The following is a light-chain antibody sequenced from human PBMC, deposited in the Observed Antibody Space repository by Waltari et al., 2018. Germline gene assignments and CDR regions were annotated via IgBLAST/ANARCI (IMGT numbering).Light chain of an antibody. Sequence: QSVLTQPPSVSAAPGQRVTIPRSGDSSNLGNNYVSWYRQFPGTAPKLLIYENTERPSGIPGRFSGSKSGTSATLDITGLQAGDEADYYCGTWDSSLSGAVFGGGTHLTVL. CDR3: GTWDSSLSGAV. J-gene: IGLJ7*01. V-gene: IGLV1-51*02. CDR1: SSNLGNNY. CDR2: ENT.